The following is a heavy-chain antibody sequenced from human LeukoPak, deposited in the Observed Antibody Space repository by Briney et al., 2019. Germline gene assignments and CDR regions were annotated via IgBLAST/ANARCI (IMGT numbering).Heavy chain of an antibody. J-gene: IGHJ6*03. Sequence: SETLSLTCTVSGYSIGSGYYWGWIRQPPGKGLEWIGTIYHTGSTYYNPSLKSRVTISVDTSKNQFSLKLSSVTAADTAVYYCARVKVTVVRGVIIHYYYYYMDVWGKGTTVTVSS. CDR1: GYSIGSGYY. V-gene: IGHV4-38-2*02. CDR3: ARVKVTVVRGVIIHYYYYYMDV. CDR2: IYHTGST. D-gene: IGHD3-10*01.